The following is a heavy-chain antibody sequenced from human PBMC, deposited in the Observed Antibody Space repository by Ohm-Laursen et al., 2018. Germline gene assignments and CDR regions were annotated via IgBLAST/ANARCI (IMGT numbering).Heavy chain of an antibody. D-gene: IGHD3-22*01. V-gene: IGHV3-48*03. CDR2: ISSSGSTI. J-gene: IGHJ3*02. CDR3: AKVSGYYDSSGRPYDAFDI. CDR1: GFTFSSYE. Sequence: SLRLSCAASGFTFSSYEMNWVRQAPGKGLEWVSYISSSGSTIYYADSVKGRFTISRDNAKNSLYLQMNSLRAEDTAVYYCAKVSGYYDSSGRPYDAFDIWGQGTMVTVSS.